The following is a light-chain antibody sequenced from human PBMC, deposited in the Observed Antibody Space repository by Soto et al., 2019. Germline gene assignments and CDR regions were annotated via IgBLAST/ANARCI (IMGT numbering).Light chain of an antibody. CDR2: NVT. CDR3: CSFVGVTNDV. CDR1: GNAVSYQL. J-gene: IGLJ1*01. V-gene: IGLV2-23*02. Sequence: QSVLTQPASVSGSPGQSITISCSGNAVSYQLVSWYQQQPGKAPKLILYNVTRRPSGVSNRFSGFKSGTTASLKITGLQAEDEADYYCCSFVGVTNDVFGNGTKLTVL.